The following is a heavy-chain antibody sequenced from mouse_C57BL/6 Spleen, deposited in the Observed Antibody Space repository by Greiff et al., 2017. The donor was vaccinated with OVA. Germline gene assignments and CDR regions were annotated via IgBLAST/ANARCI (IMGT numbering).Heavy chain of an antibody. CDR1: GFTFSSYA. CDR2: ISDGGSYT. CDR3: ARDLGQYYFDY. D-gene: IGHD3-3*01. J-gene: IGHJ2*01. V-gene: IGHV5-4*01. Sequence: EVKLMESGGGLVKPGGSLKLSCAASGFTFSSYAMSWVRQTPEKRLEWVATISDGGSYTYYPDNVQGRFTISRDNAKNNLYLQMSHLKSEDTAMYYCARDLGQYYFDYWGQGTTLTVSS.